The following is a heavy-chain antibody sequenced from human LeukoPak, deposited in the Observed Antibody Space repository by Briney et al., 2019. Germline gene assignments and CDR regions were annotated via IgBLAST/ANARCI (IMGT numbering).Heavy chain of an antibody. Sequence: ASVKVSCKASGYTFTSYGISWVRQPPGQGLEWMGWISAYNGNTNYAQKLQGRVTMTTDTSTSTAYMELRSLRSDDTAVYYCAREGSGWYIDYYGMDVWGKGTTVTVSS. CDR3: AREGSGWYIDYYGMDV. CDR2: ISAYNGNT. CDR1: GYTFTSYG. V-gene: IGHV1-18*04. J-gene: IGHJ6*04. D-gene: IGHD6-19*01.